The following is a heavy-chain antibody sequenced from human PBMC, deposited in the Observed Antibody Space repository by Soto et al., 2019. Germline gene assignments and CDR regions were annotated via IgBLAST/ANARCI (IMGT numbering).Heavy chain of an antibody. CDR2: MNPNSGNT. CDR1: GYTFTSYD. V-gene: IGHV1-8*01. J-gene: IGHJ4*02. D-gene: IGHD5-12*01. CDR3: ATNPLVATTFFDC. Sequence: GASVKVSCKASGYTFTSYDINWVRQATGQGLEWMGWMNPNSGNTGYAQKFQGRVTMTRNTSISTAYMELSSLRSEDTAVYYCATNPLVATTFFDCWGQGTLVTVSS.